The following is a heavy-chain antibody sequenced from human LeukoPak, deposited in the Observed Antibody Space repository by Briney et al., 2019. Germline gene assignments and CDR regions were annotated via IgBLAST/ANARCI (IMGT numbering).Heavy chain of an antibody. CDR1: GFTFSSYG. Sequence: GWSLRLSCAASGFTFSSYGMHWVRQAPGKGLEWVAVIWYDGSNKYLADSVKGRFTISRDNSKNTLYLQMNSLRAEDTAVYYCARDGVRSGYHEGPDYWGQGTLVTVSS. V-gene: IGHV3-33*01. CDR3: ARDGVRSGYHEGPDY. J-gene: IGHJ4*02. CDR2: IWYDGSNK. D-gene: IGHD3-22*01.